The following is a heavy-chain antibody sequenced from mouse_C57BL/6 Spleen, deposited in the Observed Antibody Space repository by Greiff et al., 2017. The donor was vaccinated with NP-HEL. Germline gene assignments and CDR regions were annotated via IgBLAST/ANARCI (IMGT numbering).Heavy chain of an antibody. V-gene: IGHV5-17*01. J-gene: IGHJ4*01. CDR2: ISSGSSTI. CDR3: ARRYYGSKDYAMDY. CDR1: GFTFSDYG. Sequence: DVMLVESGGGLVKPGGSLKLSCAASGFTFSDYGMHWVRQAPEKGLEWVAYISSGSSTIYYADTVKGRFTISRDNAKNTLFLQMTSLRSEDTAMYYCARRYYGSKDYAMDYWGQGTSVTVSS. D-gene: IGHD1-1*01.